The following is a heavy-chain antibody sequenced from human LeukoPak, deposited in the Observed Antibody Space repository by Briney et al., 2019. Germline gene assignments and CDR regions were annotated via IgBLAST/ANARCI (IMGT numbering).Heavy chain of an antibody. J-gene: IGHJ4*02. CDR1: GGSISSGGYY. V-gene: IGHV4-30-2*01. CDR3: ARDGVGATNGFDY. CDR2: IYHSGST. D-gene: IGHD1-26*01. Sequence: SQTLSLTCTVSGGSISSGGYYWSWIRQPPGKGLEWIGYIYHSGSTNYNPSLKSRVTISVDTSKNQFSLKLSSVTAADTAVYYCARDGVGATNGFDYWGQGTLVTVSS.